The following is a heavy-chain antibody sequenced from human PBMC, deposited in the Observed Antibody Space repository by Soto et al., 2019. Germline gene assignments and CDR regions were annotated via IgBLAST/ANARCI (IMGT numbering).Heavy chain of an antibody. CDR2: IYYSGST. D-gene: IGHD4-17*01. CDR1: GGSISSYY. CDR3: ARGRTTTVTTLAYFDY. Sequence: TXXLTCTFSGGSISSYYWSWIRQPPGKGLEWIGYIYYSGSTNYNPSLKSRVTISVDTSKNQFSLKLSSVTAADTAVYYCARGRTTTVTTLAYFDYWGQGTLVTVSS. J-gene: IGHJ4*02. V-gene: IGHV4-59*01.